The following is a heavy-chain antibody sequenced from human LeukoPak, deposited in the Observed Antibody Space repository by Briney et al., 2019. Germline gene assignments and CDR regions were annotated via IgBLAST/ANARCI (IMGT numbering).Heavy chain of an antibody. V-gene: IGHV4-34*01. CDR3: ARVVYSYGYYYYYYMDV. Sequence: SETLSLTCAVYGGSFSGYYWSWIRQPPGKGLEWIGEINHSGSTNYNPSLKSRVTISVGTSKNQFSLKLSSVTAADTAVYYCARVVYSYGYYYYYYMDVWGKGTTVTVSS. J-gene: IGHJ6*03. CDR1: GGSFSGYY. D-gene: IGHD5-18*01. CDR2: INHSGST.